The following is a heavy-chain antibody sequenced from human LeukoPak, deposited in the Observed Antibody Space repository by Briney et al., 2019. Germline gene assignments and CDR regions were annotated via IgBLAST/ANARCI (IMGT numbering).Heavy chain of an antibody. Sequence: GSLRLSCAASGFTFSSYSMNWVRQAPGKGLEWVSYISSSSSTIYYADSVKGRFTISRDNAKNSLYLQMNSLRAEDTAVYYCARGSYGSGSYYNADFDYWGQGTLVTVSS. CDR2: ISSSSSTI. D-gene: IGHD3-10*01. CDR3: ARGSYGSGSYYNADFDY. J-gene: IGHJ4*02. V-gene: IGHV3-48*01. CDR1: GFTFSSYS.